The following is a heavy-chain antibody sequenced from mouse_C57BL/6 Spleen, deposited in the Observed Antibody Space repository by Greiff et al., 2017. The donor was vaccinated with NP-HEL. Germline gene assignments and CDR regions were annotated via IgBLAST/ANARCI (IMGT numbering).Heavy chain of an antibody. CDR3: AREGSYAGSYFDY. Sequence: DVMLVESGGGLVKPGGSLKLSCAASGFTFSSYALSWVRQTPEKRLEWVATISDGGSYTYYPDNVKGRFTISRDNAKNNLYLQMSHLKSEDTAMYYCAREGSYAGSYFDYWGQGTTRTVSS. J-gene: IGHJ2*01. V-gene: IGHV5-4*01. CDR1: GFTFSSYA. D-gene: IGHD2-12*01. CDR2: ISDGGSYT.